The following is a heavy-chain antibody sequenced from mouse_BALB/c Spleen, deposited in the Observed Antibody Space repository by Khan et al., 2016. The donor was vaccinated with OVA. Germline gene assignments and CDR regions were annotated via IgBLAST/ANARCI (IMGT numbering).Heavy chain of an antibody. J-gene: IGHJ4*01. CDR3: ARRITTAKWDYYAMDY. CDR1: GFTFSTYG. CDR2: IRSGGHFT. V-gene: IGHV5-6*01. D-gene: IGHD1-2*01. Sequence: EVQRVESGGDLVKPGGSLKLSCAASGFTFSTYGMSWVRQTPDKRLEWVATIRSGGHFTYFPDSVRGRFNISRDKAKNTRYLQMSRLKSEDTAMYYCARRITTAKWDYYAMDYWGQGTSVTVSS.